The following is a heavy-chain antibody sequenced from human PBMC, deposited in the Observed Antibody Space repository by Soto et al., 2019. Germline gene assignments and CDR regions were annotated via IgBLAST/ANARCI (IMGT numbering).Heavy chain of an antibody. CDR1: GYTFTSYY. V-gene: IGHV1-69*04. CDR2: IIPILGIA. Sequence: ASVKVSCQASGYTFTSYYMHWVRQAPGQGLEWMGRIIPILGIANYAQKFQGRVTITADKSTSTAYMELSSLRSEDTAVYYCAKEDSYSSSWFQFDYWGQGTLVTVSS. J-gene: IGHJ4*02. D-gene: IGHD6-13*01. CDR3: AKEDSYSSSWFQFDY.